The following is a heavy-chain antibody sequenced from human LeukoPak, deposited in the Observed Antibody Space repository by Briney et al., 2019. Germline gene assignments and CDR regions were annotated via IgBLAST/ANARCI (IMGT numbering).Heavy chain of an antibody. D-gene: IGHD3-3*01. Sequence: GGSLRLSCPASGFTFSSHAMHWVRQAPGRGLEWVAVIWYDGSSQYYADSVKGRFTISRDNSKNTLYLQMNSLRVEDTAVYYCARDEGVVLVPSYYFDYWGQGTLVTVSS. CDR1: GFTFSSHA. CDR2: IWYDGSSQ. CDR3: ARDEGVVLVPSYYFDY. J-gene: IGHJ4*02. V-gene: IGHV3-33*01.